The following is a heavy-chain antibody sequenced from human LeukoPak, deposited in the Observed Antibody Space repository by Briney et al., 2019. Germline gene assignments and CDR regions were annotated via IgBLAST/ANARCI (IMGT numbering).Heavy chain of an antibody. CDR3: ARDIRVVGATHYFDY. CDR2: IHSSGSA. D-gene: IGHD1-26*01. CDR1: SGSIGSSSNY. V-gene: IGHV4-39*07. Sequence: PSETLSLTCTVSSGSIGSSSNYWGWIRQAPGKGLEWIGRIHSSGSASYNPSLQSRVAMSLDASKNQFSLRLSSVTAADTAIYYCARDIRVVGATHYFDYWGQGSLVTVSS. J-gene: IGHJ4*02.